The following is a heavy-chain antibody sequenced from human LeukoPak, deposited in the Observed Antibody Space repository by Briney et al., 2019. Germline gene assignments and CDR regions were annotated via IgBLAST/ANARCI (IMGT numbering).Heavy chain of an antibody. CDR1: GYTFTSSG. V-gene: IGHV1-18*01. CDR2: ISAYNGNT. CDR3: AREHCSGGSCYYYYYGMDV. D-gene: IGHD2-15*01. Sequence: ASVKVSCKASGYTFTSSGISWVRQAPGQGLEWMGWISAYNGNTNYAQKLQGRVTMTTDTSTSTAYMELRSLRSDDTAVYYCAREHCSGGSCYYYYYGMDVWGQGTTVTVSS. J-gene: IGHJ6*02.